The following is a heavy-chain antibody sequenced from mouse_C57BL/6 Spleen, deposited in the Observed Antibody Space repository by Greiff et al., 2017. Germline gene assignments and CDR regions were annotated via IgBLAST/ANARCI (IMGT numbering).Heavy chain of an antibody. V-gene: IGHV1-55*01. CDR3: ARDSDDYSMDD. CDR2: IYPGSGST. CDR1: GYTFTSYW. Sequence: QVQLQQSGAELVKPGASVKMSCKASGYTFTSYWINWVKKRPGQGLEWIGDIYPGSGSTSYNEQFKRKATLTVDTSSSTAYMQLSSLTSEDSAVYYCARDSDDYSMDDWGQGTSVTVSS. J-gene: IGHJ4*01.